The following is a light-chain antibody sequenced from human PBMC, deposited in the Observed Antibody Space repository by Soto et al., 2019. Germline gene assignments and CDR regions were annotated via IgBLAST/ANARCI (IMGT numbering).Light chain of an antibody. CDR1: QSVTSSY. J-gene: IGKJ2*01. Sequence: EIVLTQSPGTLPLSPGERATLSCRASQSVTSSYLAWYQQKPGQAPRLLIYGASTRPTGIPHRFSGSGSGTDFTLTISRLEPEDFGMYYCQRYGSSPYTFGQGTKLEI. V-gene: IGKV3-20*01. CDR3: QRYGSSPYT. CDR2: GAS.